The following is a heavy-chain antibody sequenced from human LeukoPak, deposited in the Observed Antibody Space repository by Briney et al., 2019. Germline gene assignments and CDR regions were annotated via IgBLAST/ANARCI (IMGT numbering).Heavy chain of an antibody. D-gene: IGHD3-22*01. CDR2: IIPIFGTA. CDR1: GGTFSSYA. J-gene: IGHJ4*02. Sequence: ASVKVSCKASGGTFSSYAISWVRQAPGQGLEWMGGIIPIFGTANYAQKFQGRVTITADESTSTAYMELSSLRSEDTAVYYCARGAGYYYDSSGYYNIDYWGQGTLVTVSS. V-gene: IGHV1-69*13. CDR3: ARGAGYYYDSSGYYNIDY.